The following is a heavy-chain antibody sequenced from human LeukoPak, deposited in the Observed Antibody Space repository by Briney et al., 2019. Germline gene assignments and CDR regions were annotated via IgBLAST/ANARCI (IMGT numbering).Heavy chain of an antibody. J-gene: IGHJ4*02. CDR2: FDPEDGET. CDR3: AIWRWELPYFDY. CDR1: GYTFTSYY. Sequence: ASVKVSCKASGYTFTSYYMHWVRQAPGQGLEWMGGFDPEDGETIYAQKFQGRVTMTEDTSTDTAYMELSSLRSEDTAVYYCAIWRWELPYFDYWGQGTLVTVSS. V-gene: IGHV1-24*01. D-gene: IGHD1-26*01.